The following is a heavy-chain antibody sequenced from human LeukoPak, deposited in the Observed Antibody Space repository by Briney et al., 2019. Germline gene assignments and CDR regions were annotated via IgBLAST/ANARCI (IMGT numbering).Heavy chain of an antibody. CDR2: VGRSGVDT. CDR1: GFTFSSYA. D-gene: IGHD1-1*01. Sequence: GGSLRLSCVASGFTFSSYAVSWFRQAPGKGLEWVSTVGRSGVDTYYADSVRDRFTISKDSSKNTLQMNSLSAEDTAIYYCVKHSGGVYGNSDSWGQGILVTVSS. J-gene: IGHJ4*02. CDR3: VKHSGGVYGNSDS. V-gene: IGHV3-23*01.